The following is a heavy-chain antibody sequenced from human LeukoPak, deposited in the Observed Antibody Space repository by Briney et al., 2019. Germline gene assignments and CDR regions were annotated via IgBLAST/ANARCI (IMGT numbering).Heavy chain of an antibody. J-gene: IGHJ4*02. V-gene: IGHV1-2*02. CDR2: INPNSGGT. D-gene: IGHD3-22*01. CDR3: ARGGGIYYDSSGYFQYFDY. CDR1: GYTFTGYY. Sequence: ASVKVSCKASGYTFTGYYMRWVRQAPGQGLEWMGWINPNSGGTNYAQKFQGRVTMTRDTSISTAYMELSRLRSDDTAVYYCARGGGIYYDSSGYFQYFDYWGQGTLVTVSS.